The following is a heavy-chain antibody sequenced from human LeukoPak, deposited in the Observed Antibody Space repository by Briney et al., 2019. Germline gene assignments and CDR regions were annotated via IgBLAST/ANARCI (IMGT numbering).Heavy chain of an antibody. V-gene: IGHV4-39*01. Sequence: SETLSLTCTVSGGSISSSGYYWGWIRQPPGKGLEWIGSIYYSGSTYYNPSLKSRVTISVDTSKNQFSLKLSSVTAADTAVYYCARGAVAADYWGQGTLVTVSS. CDR1: GGSISSSGYY. J-gene: IGHJ4*02. CDR2: IYYSGST. D-gene: IGHD6-19*01. CDR3: ARGAVAADY.